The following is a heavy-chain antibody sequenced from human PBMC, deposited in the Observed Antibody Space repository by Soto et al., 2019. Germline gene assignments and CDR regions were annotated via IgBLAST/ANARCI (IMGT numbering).Heavy chain of an antibody. CDR3: AKTPTGYYDS. V-gene: IGHV4-39*02. Sequence: PSETLSLTCSVSGGSIRGSDDYWGWFRQSPGKGLEYIGSVFYTGSAYYNPSFKSRVSIVADTSTNRFFLNLKSVTATDTGVYYCAKTPTGYYDSWGQGILVTLS. CDR2: VFYTGSA. D-gene: IGHD2-8*02. CDR1: GGSIRGSDDY. J-gene: IGHJ4*02.